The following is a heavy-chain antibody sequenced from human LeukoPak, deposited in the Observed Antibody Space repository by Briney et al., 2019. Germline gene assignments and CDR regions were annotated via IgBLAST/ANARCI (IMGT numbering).Heavy chain of an antibody. CDR1: GYSISSGYY. J-gene: IGHJ4*02. Sequence: SETLSLTCTVSGYSISSGYYWGWIRQPPGKGLEWIGSIYHSGSTYYNPSLKSRVTISVDTSKNQFSLKLSSVTAADTAVYYCARDHTTISKGQFDYWGQGTLVTVSS. D-gene: IGHD3-9*01. V-gene: IGHV4-38-2*02. CDR3: ARDHTTISKGQFDY. CDR2: IYHSGST.